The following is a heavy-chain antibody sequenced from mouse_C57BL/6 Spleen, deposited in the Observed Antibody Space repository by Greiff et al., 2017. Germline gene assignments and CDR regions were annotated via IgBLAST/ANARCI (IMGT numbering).Heavy chain of an antibody. CDR1: GFTFSSYA. CDR3: ARDHGSSYGYFDV. J-gene: IGHJ1*03. CDR2: ISDGGSYT. D-gene: IGHD1-1*01. Sequence: EVHLVESGGGLVKPGGSLKLSCAASGFTFSSYAMSWVRQTPEKRLEWVATISDGGSYTYYPDNVKGRFTISRDNAKNNLYLQMSHLKSEDTAMYYCARDHGSSYGYFDVWGTGTTVTVSS. V-gene: IGHV5-4*01.